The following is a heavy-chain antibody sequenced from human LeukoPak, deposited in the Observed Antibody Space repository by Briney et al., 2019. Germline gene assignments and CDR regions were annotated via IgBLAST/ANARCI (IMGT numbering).Heavy chain of an antibody. CDR2: ISSSGSTI. J-gene: IGHJ3*02. V-gene: IGHV3-11*01. Sequence: KAGWSLILSWAAAGFTFSDYYMSWSRQARGKLLGRVSYISSSGSTIYYADSVKGRFTISRDRAKNSLYLQMNSLRAEDTAVYYCAREKQLGDAFDIWGQGTMVTVSS. D-gene: IGHD6-6*01. CDR1: GFTFSDYY. CDR3: AREKQLGDAFDI.